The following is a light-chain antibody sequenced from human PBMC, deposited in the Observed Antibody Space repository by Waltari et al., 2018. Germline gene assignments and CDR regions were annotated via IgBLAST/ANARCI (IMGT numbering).Light chain of an antibody. CDR1: RSVSYNY. Sequence: DIVLTQSPGTLSLSPGERAPLSCRASRSVSYNYLAWYQQKPGQAPRLLIYAASSRATGIPDRFSGSGSGTDFTLTITRVEPEDFAVYYCQQYGSSPWTFCQGTKVDIK. CDR3: QQYGSSPWT. J-gene: IGKJ1*01. CDR2: AAS. V-gene: IGKV3-20*01.